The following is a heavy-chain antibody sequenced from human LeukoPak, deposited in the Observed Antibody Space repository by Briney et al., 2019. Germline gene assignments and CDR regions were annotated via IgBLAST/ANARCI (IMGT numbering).Heavy chain of an antibody. D-gene: IGHD2-2*01. V-gene: IGHV4-59*01. J-gene: IGHJ4*02. Sequence: TPSETLSLTCTVSGGSISSYYWSWIRQPPGKGLEWIGYIYYSGSTNYNPSLKSRVTISVDTSKNQFSLKLSSVTAADTAVYYCARGGDQLLFFNYWGQGTLVTVSS. CDR1: GGSISSYY. CDR2: IYYSGST. CDR3: ARGGDQLLFFNY.